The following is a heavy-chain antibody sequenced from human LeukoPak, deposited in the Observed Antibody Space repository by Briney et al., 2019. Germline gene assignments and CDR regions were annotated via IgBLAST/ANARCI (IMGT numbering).Heavy chain of an antibody. V-gene: IGHV4-4*07. J-gene: IGHJ6*03. Sequence: SETLSLTCTVSGGSISSYYWSWIRQPAGKGLEWIGRIYTSGSTNYNPSLKSRVTMSVDTSKNQFSLKLSSVTAADTAVYYCARQVPSSITNYYYYYMDVWGKGTTVTVSS. CDR1: GGSISSYY. CDR3: ARQVPSSITNYYYYYMDV. CDR2: IYTSGST. D-gene: IGHD6-13*01.